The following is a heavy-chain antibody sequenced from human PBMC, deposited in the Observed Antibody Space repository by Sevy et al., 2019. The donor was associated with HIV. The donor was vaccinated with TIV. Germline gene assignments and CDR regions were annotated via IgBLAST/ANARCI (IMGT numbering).Heavy chain of an antibody. CDR1: GFTVSSNY. J-gene: IGHJ4*02. V-gene: IGHV3-53*01. CDR3: ARGGDDYYDSSGYYTFDY. Sequence: GGSLRLSCAASGFTVSSNYMSWVRQAPGKGLEWVSVIYSGGSTYYADSVKGRFTISRDNSKNTLYLQMNSLGAEDTAVYYCARGGDDYYDSSGYYTFDYWGQGTLVTVSS. CDR2: IYSGGST. D-gene: IGHD3-22*01.